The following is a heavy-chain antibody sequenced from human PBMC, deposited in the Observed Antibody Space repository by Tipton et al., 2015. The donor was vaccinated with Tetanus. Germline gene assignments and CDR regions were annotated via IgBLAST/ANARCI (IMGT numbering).Heavy chain of an antibody. D-gene: IGHD4-17*01. V-gene: IGHV4-39*01. J-gene: IGHJ3*01. CDR3: ARPSTTVTPRAFDV. CDR2: VYYSGTT. CDR1: Y. Sequence: YMSWIRQAPGKGLEWIGSVYYSGTTYYNPSLRNRLTVSRDTSKNQFSLNLKSVTAADTAVYYCARPSTTVTPRAFDVWGQGTMVTVSS.